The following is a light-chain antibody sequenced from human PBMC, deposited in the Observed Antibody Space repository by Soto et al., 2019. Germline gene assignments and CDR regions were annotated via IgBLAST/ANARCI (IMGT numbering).Light chain of an antibody. J-gene: IGKJ1*01. CDR2: KAS. CDR1: RSLVYIYGNAY. V-gene: IGKV2-30*01. Sequence: DVVMPQSPLSLPVTLGQPASISYRSSRSLVYIYGNAYLNWFHQRPGQSPRRRIYKASNRDSGVPDRFSGSGSGTDFTLHINRVEAEDVGVYYCMQGTHWPPTFGRGTRVEIE. CDR3: MQGTHWPPT.